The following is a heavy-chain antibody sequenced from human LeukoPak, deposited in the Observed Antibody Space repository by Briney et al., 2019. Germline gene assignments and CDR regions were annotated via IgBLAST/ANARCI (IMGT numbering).Heavy chain of an antibody. J-gene: IGHJ3*02. Sequence: PGGSLRLSCAASGFTFSSYWMSWVRQAPGKGLEWVANIKQDGSEKYYVDSVRGRFTISRDNAKNSLYLQMNSLRAEDTAVYYCARDRLHSGWDDAFDIWGQGTMVTVSS. CDR2: IKQDGSEK. CDR1: GFTFSSYW. V-gene: IGHV3-7*01. CDR3: ARDRLHSGWDDAFDI. D-gene: IGHD6-19*01.